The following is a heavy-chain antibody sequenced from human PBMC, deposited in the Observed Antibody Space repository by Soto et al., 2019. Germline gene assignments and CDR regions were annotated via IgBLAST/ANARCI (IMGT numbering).Heavy chain of an antibody. D-gene: IGHD3-3*01. CDR2: VGTNNANT. J-gene: IGHJ4*02. V-gene: IGHV1-18*01. CDR1: GYRFTDYG. Sequence: ASVKDSCKTSGYRFTDYGLAWLRKAPGQRPEWMGWVGTNNANTNYAQKFQGRVTMTTDRSTTTTYMELRSLRSDDTAIYYCARELNTHRSAYYSFAYWGKGTLVTVS. CDR3: ARELNTHRSAYYSFAY.